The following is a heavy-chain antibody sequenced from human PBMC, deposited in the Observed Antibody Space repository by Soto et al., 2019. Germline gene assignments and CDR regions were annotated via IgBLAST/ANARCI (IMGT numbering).Heavy chain of an antibody. V-gene: IGHV1-8*01. Sequence: ASVKVSCKASGYTFTSYDINWVRQATGQGLEWMGWMNPNSGNTGYAQKFQGRVTMTRNTSISTAYMELSSLRSEDTAVYYCARGCCSSTRCDNTGYGMVVWCQGTTLTVS. D-gene: IGHD2-2*02. CDR2: MNPNSGNT. CDR1: GYTFTSYD. CDR3: ARGCCSSTRCDNTGYGMVV. J-gene: IGHJ6*02.